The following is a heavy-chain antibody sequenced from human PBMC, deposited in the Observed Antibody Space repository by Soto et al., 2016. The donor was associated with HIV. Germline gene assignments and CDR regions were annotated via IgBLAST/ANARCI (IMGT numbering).Heavy chain of an antibody. CDR3: ARGLLYTAGYLIDF. CDR2: MNPTSQNS. V-gene: IGHV1-8*02. CDR1: GYIFNNYD. D-gene: IGHD2-2*03. J-gene: IGHJ4*02. Sequence: QVQLVQSGAEVKKPGASKKVSCKTSGYIFNNYDINWVRQGSGQGLEWMGWMNPTSQNSGSSQKFQGRVTMTTNTSINTAYLEMTGLSFDDTAVYYCARGLLYTAGYLIDFWGQGSPGHRLL.